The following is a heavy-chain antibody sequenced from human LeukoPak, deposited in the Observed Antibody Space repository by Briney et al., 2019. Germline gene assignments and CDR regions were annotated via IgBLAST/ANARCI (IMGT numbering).Heavy chain of an antibody. CDR3: ARVDGVIAPGGFDY. CDR1: GGSFSGYY. CDR2: INHSGST. Sequence: SETLTLTCAVYGGSFSGYYWSWIRQPPGKGLEWIGEINHSGSTNYNPSLKSRVTISVDTSKNQFSLKLSSVTAADTAVYYCARVDGVIAPGGFDYWGQGTLVTVSS. D-gene: IGHD3-16*02. J-gene: IGHJ4*02. V-gene: IGHV4-34*01.